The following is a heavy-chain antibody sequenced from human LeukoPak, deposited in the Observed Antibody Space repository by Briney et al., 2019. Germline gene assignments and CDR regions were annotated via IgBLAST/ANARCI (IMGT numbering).Heavy chain of an antibody. Sequence: APVKVSCKASGYTFTSYDINWVRQATGQGLEWMGWMNPNSGNTGYAQKFQGRVTMTRNTSISTAYMELSSLRSEDTAVYYCARVEVYCSSTSCYLGYNWFDPWGQGTLVTVSS. CDR1: GYTFTSYD. D-gene: IGHD2-2*01. CDR3: ARVEVYCSSTSCYLGYNWFDP. CDR2: MNPNSGNT. V-gene: IGHV1-8*01. J-gene: IGHJ5*02.